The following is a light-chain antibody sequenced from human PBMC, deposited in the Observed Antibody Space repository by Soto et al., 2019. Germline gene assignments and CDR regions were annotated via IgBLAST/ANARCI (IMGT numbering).Light chain of an antibody. CDR2: LGS. V-gene: IGKV2-28*01. Sequence: DIVMTQSPLSLPVTPGEPASISCRSSQSLLQSNGYKFLDWYLQKPVQSPQLLIYLGSNRASVVADRFSGSGSGTDFTLKISRVEAEDVGFYYCMQTLEPPRTFGQGTKLEIK. J-gene: IGKJ2*01. CDR3: MQTLEPPRT. CDR1: QSLLQSNGYKF.